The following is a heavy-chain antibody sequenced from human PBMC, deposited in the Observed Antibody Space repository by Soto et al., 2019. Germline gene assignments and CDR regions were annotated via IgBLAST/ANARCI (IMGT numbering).Heavy chain of an antibody. J-gene: IGHJ4*02. V-gene: IGHV3-7*04. CDR2: IKQDGSEK. D-gene: IGHD4-17*01. CDR1: GVTFSSSW. Sequence: SLRLCCAACGVTFSSSWMSWVRKAPGKGLEWVANIKQDGSEKYYVDSVKGRFTISRDNAKNSLYLQMNSLRAEDTAVYYGARDLASTTIPNYWGQGTLVTVSS. CDR3: ARDLASTTIPNY.